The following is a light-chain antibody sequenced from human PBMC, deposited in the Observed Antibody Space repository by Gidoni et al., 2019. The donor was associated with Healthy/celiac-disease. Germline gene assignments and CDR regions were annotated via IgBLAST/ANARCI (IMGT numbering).Light chain of an antibody. CDR3: QQYNSYLIT. Sequence: DIQMTQSPSTLSASVGARVTITCRASQSIRSWLAWYQQKPGKAPKLLIYKASSLESGVPSRFSGSGSGTEFTLTISSLQPDDFATYYCQQYNSYLITCGQGTRLEIK. V-gene: IGKV1-5*03. CDR2: KAS. CDR1: QSIRSW. J-gene: IGKJ5*01.